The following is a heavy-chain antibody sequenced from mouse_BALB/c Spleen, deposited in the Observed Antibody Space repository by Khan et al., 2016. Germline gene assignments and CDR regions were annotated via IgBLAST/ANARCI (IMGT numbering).Heavy chain of an antibody. CDR1: GFNIKDTY. Sequence: VQLKQSGAELVKPGASVKLFCTASGFNIKDTYMHWVKQRPEQGLEWIGRIDPANGNTKYDPKFQGTATITADTSANTAYLQLSSLTSEDTAVYYCSRSSWEWFAYWGQGTLVTVSA. V-gene: IGHV14-3*02. J-gene: IGHJ3*01. CDR2: IDPANGNT. CDR3: SRSSWEWFAY. D-gene: IGHD4-1*01.